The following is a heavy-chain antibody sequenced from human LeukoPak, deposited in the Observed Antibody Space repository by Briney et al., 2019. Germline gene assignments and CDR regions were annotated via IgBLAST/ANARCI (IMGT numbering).Heavy chain of an antibody. Sequence: PSETLSLTCTVSGGSISSYYWSWIRQPPGKGLEWIGYIYYNGSTNYNPSLKSRVTISVDTSKNQFSLKLSSVTAADTAVYYCARAGYDFWSGYFDAFDIWGQGTMVTVSS. CDR2: IYYNGST. V-gene: IGHV4-59*01. J-gene: IGHJ3*02. CDR3: ARAGYDFWSGYFDAFDI. D-gene: IGHD3-3*01. CDR1: GGSISSYY.